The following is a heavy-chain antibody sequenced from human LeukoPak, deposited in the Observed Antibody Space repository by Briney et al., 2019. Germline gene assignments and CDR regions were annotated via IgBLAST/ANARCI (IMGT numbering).Heavy chain of an antibody. V-gene: IGHV3-66*04. CDR1: GFTVSSNY. J-gene: IGHJ3*02. Sequence: GGSLRLSCAASGFTVSSNYISWVRQAPGKGLERVSVIYSAGTTYYADSVKGRFTISRENSKNTLYLQMNSLRVEDTAVYYCASQSTPVLPFDIWGQGTMVTVSS. CDR2: IYSAGTT. CDR3: ASQSTPVLPFDI.